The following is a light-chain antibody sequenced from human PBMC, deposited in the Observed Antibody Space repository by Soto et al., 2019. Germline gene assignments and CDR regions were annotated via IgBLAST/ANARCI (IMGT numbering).Light chain of an antibody. J-gene: IGKJ1*01. V-gene: IGKV3-11*01. CDR1: QSISNY. CDR3: HQYNHWLTWT. CDR2: DAS. Sequence: EIVLTQSPDTLSLAPGERATLSCRASQSISNYLIWYQQKPGQAPSLLIYDASNRATGIPARFSGSGSGTEFTLTISSLQSEDFAVYYCHQYNHWLTWTFGQGTKVDI.